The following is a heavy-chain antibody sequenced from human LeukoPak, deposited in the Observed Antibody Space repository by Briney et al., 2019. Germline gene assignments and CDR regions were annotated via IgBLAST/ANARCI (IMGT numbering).Heavy chain of an antibody. CDR2: ISAYNGNT. Sequence: ASVKVSCKASGYTFTSYGISWVRQAPGQGLEWMGWISAYNGNTNYAQKLQGRVTMTTDTSTSTAYIELRSLRSDDTAVYYCAREFHYDILTGFDYWGQGTLVTVSS. V-gene: IGHV1-18*01. J-gene: IGHJ4*02. D-gene: IGHD3-9*01. CDR3: AREFHYDILTGFDY. CDR1: GYTFTSYG.